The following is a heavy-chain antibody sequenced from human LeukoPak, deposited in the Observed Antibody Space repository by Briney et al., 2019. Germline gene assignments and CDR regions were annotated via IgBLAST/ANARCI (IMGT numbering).Heavy chain of an antibody. Sequence: GGSLRLSCAASGFTLSTSGMNWVRQAPGKGLEWVSAISGSGGSTYYADYVKGRFTISRDNSKNSLFVQMNSLRAEDTAVYFCAKSRSGSANWALQIFDNWGQGTLVTVSS. D-gene: IGHD1-1*01. CDR3: AKSRSGSANWALQIFDN. CDR1: GFTLSTSG. J-gene: IGHJ4*02. CDR2: ISGSGGST. V-gene: IGHV3-23*01.